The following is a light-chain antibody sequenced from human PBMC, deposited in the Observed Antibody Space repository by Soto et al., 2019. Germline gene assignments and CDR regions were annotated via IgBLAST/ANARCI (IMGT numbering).Light chain of an antibody. CDR1: QTISSY. CDR2: AVS. CDR3: QQNYNTPLT. V-gene: IGKV1-39*01. Sequence: DIEMTQSPSSLSASVGDRLTITCRASQTISSYLNWYHQKPGKAPKLLIYAVSNLQSGVPSRFSGSGSGTDFTLTISSLQPEDFGTYYCQQNYNTPLTFGPGTNVDIK. J-gene: IGKJ3*01.